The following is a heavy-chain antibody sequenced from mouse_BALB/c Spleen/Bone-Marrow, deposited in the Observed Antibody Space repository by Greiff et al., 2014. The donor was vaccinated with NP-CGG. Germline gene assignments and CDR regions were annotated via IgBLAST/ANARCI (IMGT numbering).Heavy chain of an antibody. Sequence: QVQLKESGAELVKPGTSVELSCKASGYTFTTYYMYWVKQRPGQGLEWIGEINPNNGGTNFKEKFKSKATLTVDKSSSTAYMQLSSLTSEDSAVYYCTRGRTWDFDYWGQGTTLTVSS. CDR2: INPNNGGT. J-gene: IGHJ2*01. CDR3: TRGRTWDFDY. CDR1: GYTFTTYY. V-gene: IGHV1S81*02. D-gene: IGHD4-1*01.